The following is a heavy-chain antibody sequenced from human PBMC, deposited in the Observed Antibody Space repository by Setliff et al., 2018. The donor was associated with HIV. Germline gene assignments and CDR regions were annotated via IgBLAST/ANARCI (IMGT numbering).Heavy chain of an antibody. CDR1: GGPLSGYF. CDR2: ISFSGTT. D-gene: IGHD3-3*01. V-gene: IGHV4-34*01. Sequence: SETLSLTCAVYGGPLSGYFWSWIRQSPGKGLEWIGEISFSGTTNYNPSLKSRVTISIDTSKDWFSLQLTSVTRADTATYYCVRGGGEHYDFLSGHYTPWGDFWGQGTLVTVSS. J-gene: IGHJ4*02. CDR3: VRGGGEHYDFLSGHYTPWGDF.